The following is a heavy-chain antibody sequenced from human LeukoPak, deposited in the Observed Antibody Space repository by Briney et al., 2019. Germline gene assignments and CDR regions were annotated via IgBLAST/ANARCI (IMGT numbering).Heavy chain of an antibody. CDR3: AREYYDYVWGSYRWGYFDY. J-gene: IGHJ4*02. CDR2: ISGSGGST. D-gene: IGHD3-16*02. CDR1: GFTFSSYA. V-gene: IGHV3-23*01. Sequence: GGSLRLSCAASGFTFSSYAMSWVRQAPGKGLEWVSAISGSGGSTYYADSVKGRFTISRDNSKNTLYLQMNSLRAEDTAVYYCAREYYDYVWGSYRWGYFDYWGQGTLVTVSS.